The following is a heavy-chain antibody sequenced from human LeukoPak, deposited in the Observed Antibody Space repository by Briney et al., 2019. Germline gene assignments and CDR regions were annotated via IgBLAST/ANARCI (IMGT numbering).Heavy chain of an antibody. D-gene: IGHD3-22*01. J-gene: IGHJ4*02. Sequence: HAGGSLRLTCAPSGFTISSNYMSWVRQAPGKGLEWVSVIYSGGSTYYADSVKGRFTISRDNFKNTLYHQMNSLRAEDTAVYYCASQASRNYDATSYFDYWGQGTLVTVSS. CDR1: GFTISSNY. CDR3: ASQASRNYDATSYFDY. CDR2: IYSGGST. V-gene: IGHV3-53*01.